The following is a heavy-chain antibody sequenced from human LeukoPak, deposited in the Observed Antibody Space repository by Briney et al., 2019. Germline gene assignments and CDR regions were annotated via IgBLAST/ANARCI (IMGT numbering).Heavy chain of an antibody. J-gene: IGHJ5*02. Sequence: GGSLRLSYGASGFTFSSYWMHWVRQAPGKGLVWVSRINGDGRSTNYADSVKGRFTISRDNAKNTLYLQMNSLRAEDTAVYYCARDYFGYSGYDPTGQGTLVTVSS. V-gene: IGHV3-74*01. CDR1: GFTFSSYW. CDR3: ARDYFGYSGYDP. CDR2: INGDGRST. D-gene: IGHD5-12*01.